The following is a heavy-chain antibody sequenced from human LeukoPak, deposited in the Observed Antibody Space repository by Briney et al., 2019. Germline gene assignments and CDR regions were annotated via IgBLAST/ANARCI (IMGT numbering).Heavy chain of an antibody. CDR3: ARLLYGDYAFDY. V-gene: IGHV4-59*08. Sequence: PSETLSLTCTVSGGSISSYYWSWIRQPPGKGLEWIGYIYYSGSTNYNPSLKSRVTISVDTSKNQFSLKLSSVTAADTAVYYCARLLYGDYAFDYWGQGTLVTVSS. D-gene: IGHD4-17*01. J-gene: IGHJ4*02. CDR2: IYYSGST. CDR1: GGSISSYY.